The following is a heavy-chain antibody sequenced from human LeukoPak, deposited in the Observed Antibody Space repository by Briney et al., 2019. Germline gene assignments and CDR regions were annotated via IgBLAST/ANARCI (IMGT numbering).Heavy chain of an antibody. Sequence: PGGSLRLSCAASGFTFSTKWMHWVRQAPGKGLEWVAVIWYDGNNKYYADSVKGRFTISRDNSKNTVYLQMNSLRAEDTAVYYCARETSGHHDYWGQGTLVTVSS. J-gene: IGHJ4*02. V-gene: IGHV3-33*08. CDR1: GFTFSTKW. D-gene: IGHD3-10*01. CDR2: IWYDGNNK. CDR3: ARETSGHHDY.